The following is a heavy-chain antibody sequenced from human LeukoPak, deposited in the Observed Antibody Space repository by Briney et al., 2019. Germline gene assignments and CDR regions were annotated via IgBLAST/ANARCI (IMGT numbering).Heavy chain of an antibody. CDR3: ARDLLEGDFSSGPDY. Sequence: GGSLRLSCAASGFTFSSYSMNWVRQAPGKGLEWVSSITSGSTYIYYADSVKGRFTISRDNAKNSLYLQMNSLRAEDTAVYYCARDLLEGDFSSGPDYWGQGTLVTVSS. J-gene: IGHJ4*02. V-gene: IGHV3-21*01. CDR1: GFTFSSYS. CDR2: ITSGSTYI. D-gene: IGHD6-19*01.